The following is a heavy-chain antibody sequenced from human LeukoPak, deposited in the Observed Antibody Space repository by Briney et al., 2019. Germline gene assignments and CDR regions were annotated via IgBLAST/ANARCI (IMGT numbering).Heavy chain of an antibody. CDR1: GGSISSSSYY. CDR2: IYYSGST. D-gene: IGHD4-17*01. V-gene: IGHV4-39*01. Sequence: PSETLSLTCTVSGGSISSSSYYWGWIRQPPGKGLEWIGSIYYSGSTYYNPSLKSRVTISVDTSKNQFSLKLSSVTAADTAVYYCARLAHGDYVRLGYYYFDYWGQGTLGAVSS. J-gene: IGHJ4*02. CDR3: ARLAHGDYVRLGYYYFDY.